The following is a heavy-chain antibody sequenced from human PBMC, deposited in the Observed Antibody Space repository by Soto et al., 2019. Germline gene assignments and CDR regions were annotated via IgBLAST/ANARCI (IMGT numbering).Heavy chain of an antibody. D-gene: IGHD3-3*01. CDR1: GFTFSNYT. Sequence: EVQLVESGGGLVKPGGSLRVSCAASGFTFSNYTMNWVRQAPGKGLEWVSAISSSSTYIYYADSVKGRFTISRDNARQSLYLQLNSLGAEDTAVYYCARANYDLWSGYSNYYGMDVWGQGTTVTVSS. J-gene: IGHJ6*02. CDR3: ARANYDLWSGYSNYYGMDV. V-gene: IGHV3-21*01. CDR2: ISSSSTYI.